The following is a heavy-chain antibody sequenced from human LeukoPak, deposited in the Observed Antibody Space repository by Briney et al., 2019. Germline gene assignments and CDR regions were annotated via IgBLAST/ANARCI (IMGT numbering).Heavy chain of an antibody. CDR2: IYHSGST. J-gene: IGHJ4*02. Sequence: SETLSLTCAVSGGSISSCNWWSWVRQPPGKGLEWIGEIYHSGSTNYNPSLKSRVTISVDKSKNQLSLKLSSVTAADTAVYYCARKQAYCGGDCYSILDYWGQGTLVTVSS. D-gene: IGHD2-21*02. CDR1: GGSISSCNW. V-gene: IGHV4-4*02. CDR3: ARKQAYCGGDCYSILDY.